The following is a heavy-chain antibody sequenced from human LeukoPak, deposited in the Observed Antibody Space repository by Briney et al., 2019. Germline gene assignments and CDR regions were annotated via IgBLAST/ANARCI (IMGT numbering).Heavy chain of an antibody. CDR2: ISSSSSTV. J-gene: IGHJ4*02. CDR3: ARGEDAIVGVPGPNY. V-gene: IGHV3-48*01. CDR1: GFIFSDYS. D-gene: IGHD1-26*01. Sequence: GGSLRLSCAASGFIFSDYSMNWVRQAPGKGLEWVSFISSSSSTVYYADSVKGRFTISRDYANNSLFLQMNGLTAEDTAVYYCARGEDAIVGVPGPNYWGQGTLVSVSS.